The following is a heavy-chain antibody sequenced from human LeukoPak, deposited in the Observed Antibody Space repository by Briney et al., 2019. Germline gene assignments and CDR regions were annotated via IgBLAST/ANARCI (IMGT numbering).Heavy chain of an antibody. CDR2: ISGSGGST. V-gene: IGHV3-23*01. J-gene: IGHJ4*02. CDR3: AKDLVATIPVTFDY. D-gene: IGHD5-12*01. CDR1: GFTFSSYA. Sequence: GGSLRLSCAASGFTFSSYAMSWVCQAPGKGLEWVSAISGSGGSTYYADSVKGRLTISRDNSKNTLYLQMNSLRAEDTAVYYCAKDLVATIPVTFDYWGQGTLVTVSS.